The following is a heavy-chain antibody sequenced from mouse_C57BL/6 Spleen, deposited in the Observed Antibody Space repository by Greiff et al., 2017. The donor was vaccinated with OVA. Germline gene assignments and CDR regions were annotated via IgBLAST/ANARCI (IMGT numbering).Heavy chain of an antibody. V-gene: IGHV5-17*01. CDR3: ARRRGSSYYYFDY. D-gene: IGHD1-1*01. Sequence: EVQRVESGGGLVKPGGSLKLSCAASGFTFSDYGMHWVRQAPEKGLEWVAYISSGSSTIYYADTVKGRFTISRDNAKNTLFLQLTSLRSEDTAMYYCARRRGSSYYYFDYWGQGTTLTVSS. CDR2: ISSGSSTI. J-gene: IGHJ2*01. CDR1: GFTFSDYG.